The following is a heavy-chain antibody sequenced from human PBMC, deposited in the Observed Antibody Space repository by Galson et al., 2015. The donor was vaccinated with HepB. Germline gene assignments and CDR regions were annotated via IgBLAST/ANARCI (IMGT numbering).Heavy chain of an antibody. J-gene: IGHJ6*02. CDR2: TYYKSKWYD. CDR1: GDSVSSDSAT. CDR3: SRESVTKVRGVIYDYYGMDV. Sequence: CAISGDSVSSDSATWNWIRQSPSRGLEWLGRTYYKSKWYDDYAVSVKSRITINPDTSKNQFSLQLNSVTPEDTAVYYCSRESVTKVRGVIYDYYGMDVWGQGTTVTVSS. D-gene: IGHD3-10*01. V-gene: IGHV6-1*01.